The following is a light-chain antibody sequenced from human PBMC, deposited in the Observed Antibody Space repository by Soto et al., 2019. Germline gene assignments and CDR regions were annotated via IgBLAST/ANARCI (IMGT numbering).Light chain of an antibody. V-gene: IGLV2-23*01. Sequence: QSVLTQPASVSGSPGQSITISFTGTSSDVGSYNLVSWYQQHPGKAPKLMIYEGSKRPSGVSNRVSGSKSGNTASLTISGLQAEDEADYYCCSYAGSSTVVFGGGTKLTVL. J-gene: IGLJ2*01. CDR1: SSDVGSYNL. CDR2: EGS. CDR3: CSYAGSSTVV.